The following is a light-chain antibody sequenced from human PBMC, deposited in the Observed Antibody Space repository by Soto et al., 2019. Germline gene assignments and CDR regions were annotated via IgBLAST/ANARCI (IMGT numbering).Light chain of an antibody. CDR3: QQYNNWPLGT. V-gene: IGKV3-15*01. CDR2: GAS. CDR1: QSVSSN. J-gene: IGKJ1*01. Sequence: IVMTQSPATLSVSPWERATLSCRASQSVSSNLAWYQQKPGQAPRLLIYGASTRATGIPARFSGSGSGTEFTLTISSLQSEDFAVYYCQQYNNWPLGTFGQGTKVE.